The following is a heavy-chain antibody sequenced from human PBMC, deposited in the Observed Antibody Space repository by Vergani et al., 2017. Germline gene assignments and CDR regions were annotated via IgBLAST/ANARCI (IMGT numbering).Heavy chain of an antibody. CDR2: IYDSRNN. CDR1: GMSISNNNYY. D-gene: IGHD6-6*01. V-gene: IGHV4-39*01. Sequence: QLQLQESGPRLVKPSETLSLTCSLSGMSISNNNYYWGWIRQPPGKGLEWIGSIYDSRNNNYRPSLQSRVSISVDTSKNQFSLNLTSVTAADTAVYYCARHLRQLARNDVFDMWGHGTLVTVSS. CDR3: ARHLRQLARNDVFDM. J-gene: IGHJ3*02.